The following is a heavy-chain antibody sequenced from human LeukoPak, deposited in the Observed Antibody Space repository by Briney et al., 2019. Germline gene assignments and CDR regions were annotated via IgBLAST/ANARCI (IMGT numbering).Heavy chain of an antibody. Sequence: GGSLRLSCAASGFTFDDYALHWVRQAPGKGLEWVSLISGDGGSTYYADSVKGRFTISRDNSKNSLYLQMNSLRTEDTALYYCAKDLGYCSGGSCYGSWFDPWGQGTLVTVSS. J-gene: IGHJ5*02. V-gene: IGHV3-43*02. CDR3: AKDLGYCSGGSCYGSWFDP. CDR2: ISGDGGST. CDR1: GFTFDDYA. D-gene: IGHD2-15*01.